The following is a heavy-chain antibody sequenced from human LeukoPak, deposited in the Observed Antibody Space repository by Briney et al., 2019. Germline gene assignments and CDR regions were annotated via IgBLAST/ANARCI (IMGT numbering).Heavy chain of an antibody. CDR3: ARLPLEFSGNEATSDNEPAIAARLFWFDP. Sequence: NPWETLPLTCTVSGVSISNNTDYWGRMPQPPGKGREWIEPVYCNGSTYYHPSLHSCVTISVDPSQHQFFQKHSFGPAAETAVYSCARLPLEFSGNEATSDNEPAIAARLFWFDPWGQGTLVTVSS. V-gene: IGHV4-39*01. J-gene: IGHJ5*02. CDR2: VYCNGST. CDR1: GVSISNNTDY. D-gene: IGHD6-6*01.